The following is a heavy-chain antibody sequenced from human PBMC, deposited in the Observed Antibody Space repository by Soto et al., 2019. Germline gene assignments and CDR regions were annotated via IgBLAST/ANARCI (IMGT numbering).Heavy chain of an antibody. V-gene: IGHV4-39*07. Sequence: PSETLSLTCNASGGSITSSGSAWGWIRQSPGKGLEWIGTIDYSGNIYYIPSLKSRITISVDTSKNQISLKLSSVTAADTAVYYCARATYDFWTYSPLANWFDPWGQGTLVTVSS. J-gene: IGHJ5*02. CDR1: GGSITSSGSA. CDR2: IDYSGNI. CDR3: ARATYDFWTYSPLANWFDP. D-gene: IGHD3-3*01.